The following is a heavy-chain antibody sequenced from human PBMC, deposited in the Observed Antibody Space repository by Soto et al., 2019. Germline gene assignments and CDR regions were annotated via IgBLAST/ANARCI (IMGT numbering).Heavy chain of an antibody. CDR1: GGTFSSYA. J-gene: IGHJ4*02. CDR2: IIPIFGTA. V-gene: IGHV1-69*13. Sequence: SVKVSCKASGGTFSSYAISWVRQAPGQGLEWMGEIIPIFGTANYAQKFQGRVTITADESTSTAYMELSSLRSEDTAVYYCARGRDKRWEFPRCPDHWGQGTLVTVSS. D-gene: IGHD1-26*01. CDR3: ARGRDKRWEFPRCPDH.